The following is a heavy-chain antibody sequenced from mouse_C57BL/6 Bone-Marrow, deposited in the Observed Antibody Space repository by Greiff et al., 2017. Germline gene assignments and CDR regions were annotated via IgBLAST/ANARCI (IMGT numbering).Heavy chain of an antibody. V-gene: IGHV2-9*01. CDR1: GCPLTSYG. Sequence: VQLQQSGPGLVAPSQSLCITCTVSGCPLTSYGVDWVRQPPGKGLEWLGVIWGGGSTNYNSALMSRLSISKDNSKGQVFLKMNSLQTDDISFYSCGDHEMRLWFPYRGQADLVTVSA. CDR2: IWGGGST. CDR3: GDHEMRLWFPY. J-gene: IGHJ3*01.